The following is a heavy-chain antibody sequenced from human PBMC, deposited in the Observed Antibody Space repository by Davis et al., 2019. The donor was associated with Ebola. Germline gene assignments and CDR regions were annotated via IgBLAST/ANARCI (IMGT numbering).Heavy chain of an antibody. V-gene: IGHV3-23*01. D-gene: IGHD6-19*01. CDR1: GFTFSSYA. J-gene: IGHJ4*02. CDR3: ARGPYSSGWVFDY. CDR2: ISGSGGST. Sequence: PGGSLRLSCAASGFTFSSYAMSWVRQAPGKGLEWVSAISGSGGSTYYADSVKGRFTISRDNSKNTLYLQMNSLRAEDTAVYYCARGPYSSGWVFDYWGQGTLVTVSS.